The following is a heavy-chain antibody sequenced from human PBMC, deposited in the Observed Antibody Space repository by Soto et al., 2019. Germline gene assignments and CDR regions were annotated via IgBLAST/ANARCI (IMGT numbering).Heavy chain of an antibody. D-gene: IGHD2-2*01. Sequence: EVQLVESGGGLVKPGGSLRLSCAASGFTFSSYSMNWVRQAPGKGLEWVSSISSSSSYIYYADSVKGRFTISRDNAKNSLYLQMNSLRAEDTAVYYCASLLLWTPDYYYYGMDVWGQGTTVTVSS. CDR1: GFTFSSYS. J-gene: IGHJ6*02. CDR2: ISSSSSYI. CDR3: ASLLLWTPDYYYYGMDV. V-gene: IGHV3-21*01.